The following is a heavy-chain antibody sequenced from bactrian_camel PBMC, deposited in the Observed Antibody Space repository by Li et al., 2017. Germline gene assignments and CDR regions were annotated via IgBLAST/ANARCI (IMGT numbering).Heavy chain of an antibody. CDR2: IDTDGGI. Sequence: HVQLVESGGGSVQAGGSLNLTCVSSERIYCMGWFRATAGKARTLGEAVATIDTDGGIFYGDSVKGRFTISQDNAKNTLYLRMDSLKPEDTAMYYCAVSAGRYEGWCLDRWHQWGQGTQVTVS. J-gene: IGHJ4*01. CDR3: AVSAGRYEGWCLDRWHQ. CDR1: ERIYC. D-gene: IGHD7*01. V-gene: IGHV3S55*01.